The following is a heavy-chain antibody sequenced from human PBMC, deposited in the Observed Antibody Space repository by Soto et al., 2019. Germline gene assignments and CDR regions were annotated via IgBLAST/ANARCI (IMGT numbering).Heavy chain of an antibody. CDR3: VRLWRFKWDVDL. J-gene: IGHJ2*01. Sequence: EVQLVESGGGLVQPGGSLRLSCEASGFTFSDYDMHWVRQETGRGLEWVSGMGIGGDTYYPASVKGRFTIFRENAKNSVYLQMNSLRAGDAAMYYCVRLWRFKWDVDLWGRGTRVTVSS. CDR2: MGIGGDT. CDR1: GFTFSDYD. D-gene: IGHD3-10*01. V-gene: IGHV3-13*01.